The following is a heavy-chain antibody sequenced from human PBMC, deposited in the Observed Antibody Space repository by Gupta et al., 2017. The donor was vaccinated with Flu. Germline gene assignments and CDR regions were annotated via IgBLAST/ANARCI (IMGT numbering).Heavy chain of an antibody. Sequence: QVQLQQWGAGLLKPSETLSLTCAVYGGSFSGYYWSWIRQPPGKGLEWIGEINHSGSTNYNPSLKSRVTISVDTSKNQFSLKLSSVTAADTAVYYCARAGRGYCSSTSCYLPTRENTPISYYGMDVWGQGTTVTVSS. CDR3: ARAGRGYCSSTSCYLPTRENTPISYYGMDV. D-gene: IGHD2-2*01. J-gene: IGHJ6*02. CDR1: GGSFSGYY. CDR2: INHSGST. V-gene: IGHV4-34*01.